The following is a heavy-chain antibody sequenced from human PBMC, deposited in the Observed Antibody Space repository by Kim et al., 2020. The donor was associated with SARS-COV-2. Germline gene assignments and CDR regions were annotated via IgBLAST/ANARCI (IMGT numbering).Heavy chain of an antibody. CDR3: ARGLTYYYDSSGYPSDAFGI. CDR2: INSDGSST. V-gene: IGHV3-74*01. CDR1: GFTFSSYW. J-gene: IGHJ3*02. D-gene: IGHD3-22*01. Sequence: GGSLRLSCAASGFTFSSYWMHWVRQAPGKGLVWVSRINSDGSSTSYADSVKGRFTISRDNAKNTLYLQMNSLRAEDTAVYYCARGLTYYYDSSGYPSDAFGIWGQGTMVTVSS.